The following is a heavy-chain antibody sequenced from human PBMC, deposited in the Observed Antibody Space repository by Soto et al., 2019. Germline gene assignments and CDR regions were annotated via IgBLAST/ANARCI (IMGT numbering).Heavy chain of an antibody. CDR3: ARSTTIFGVVTHVFDP. J-gene: IGHJ5*02. D-gene: IGHD3-3*01. CDR1: GGSISSGGYY. Sequence: SETLSLTCTVSGGSISSGGYYWSWIRQHPGKGLEWIGYIYYSGSTYYNPSLKSRVTISVDTSKNQFSLKLSSVTAADTAVYYCARSTTIFGVVTHVFDPWGQGTLVTVSS. CDR2: IYYSGST. V-gene: IGHV4-31*03.